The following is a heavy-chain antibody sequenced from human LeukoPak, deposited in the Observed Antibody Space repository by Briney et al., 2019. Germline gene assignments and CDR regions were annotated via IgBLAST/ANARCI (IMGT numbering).Heavy chain of an antibody. CDR3: ATAAISTTTLVYAALDH. CDR1: GFTFYDYY. CDR2: IKWDGNGR. J-gene: IGHJ4*02. D-gene: IGHD2-8*01. V-gene: IGHV3-20*04. Sequence: GGSLRLSCAASGFTFYDYYMSGVRQAPGEGLEWVFGIKWDGNGRAFADSVKGRFTISRDNARNHLYLQMNSLRAEDTAFYYCATAAISTTTLVYAALDHWGQGPRVTVPS.